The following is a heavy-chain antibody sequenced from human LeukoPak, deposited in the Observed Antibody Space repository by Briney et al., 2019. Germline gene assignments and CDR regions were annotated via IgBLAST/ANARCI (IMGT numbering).Heavy chain of an antibody. CDR1: GYTFTSYC. Sequence: ASVKVSCKASGYTFTSYCMHWVRQTPGQGLEWMGIINPSGGSTSYAQKFQGRVTMTRDMSTSTVYMELSSLRSEDTAVYYCARDTWFGAGRTFDYWGQGTLVTVSS. CDR3: ARDTWFGAGRTFDY. J-gene: IGHJ4*02. D-gene: IGHD3-10*01. CDR2: INPSGGST. V-gene: IGHV1-46*01.